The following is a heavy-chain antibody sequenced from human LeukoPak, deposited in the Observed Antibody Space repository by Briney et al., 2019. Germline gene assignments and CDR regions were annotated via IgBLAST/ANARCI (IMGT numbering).Heavy chain of an antibody. J-gene: IGHJ5*02. CDR3: ARVTTRSWFDP. Sequence: PSETLSLTCAVYGGSFSGYYWSWIRQPPGKGLEWIGEINHSGSTNYNPSLKSRVTISVDTSKNQFSLKLSSVTAADTAVYYCARVTTRSWFDPCGQGTLVTVSS. CDR1: GGSFSGYY. V-gene: IGHV4-34*01. CDR2: INHSGST. D-gene: IGHD4-11*01.